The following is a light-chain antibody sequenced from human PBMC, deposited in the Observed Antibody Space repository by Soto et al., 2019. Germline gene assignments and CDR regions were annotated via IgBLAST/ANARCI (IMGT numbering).Light chain of an antibody. V-gene: IGKV1-5*03. Sequence: DIQMTQSPSTLSASVGDRVTITCRASQSISSWLAWYQQKPGEAPKLFIYKASSLDSGVPSRFSGSGSGTEFTLTISSLQPDDFAAYYCQQYSVYSWTFGQGTKVEIK. CDR3: QQYSVYSWT. CDR1: QSISSW. J-gene: IGKJ1*01. CDR2: KAS.